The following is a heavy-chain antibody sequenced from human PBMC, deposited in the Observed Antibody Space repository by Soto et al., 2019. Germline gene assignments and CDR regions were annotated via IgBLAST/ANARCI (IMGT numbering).Heavy chain of an antibody. V-gene: IGHV3-11*06. D-gene: IGHD2-8*01. J-gene: IGHJ6*02. Sequence: QVQLVESGGGLVKPGGSLRLSCAASGFTFSDYYMSWIRQAPGKGLEWVSYISSSSSYTNYADSVKGRFTISRDNAKNSLYLQMNSLRAEDTAVYYCARGTRYWTNAVCLWGDYCYYGMDVWGPGTTVTASS. CDR3: ARGTRYWTNAVCLWGDYCYYGMDV. CDR1: GFTFSDYY. CDR2: ISSSSSYT.